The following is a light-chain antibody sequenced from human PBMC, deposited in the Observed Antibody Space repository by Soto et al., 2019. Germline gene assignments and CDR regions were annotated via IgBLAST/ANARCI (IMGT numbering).Light chain of an antibody. Sequence: DIPLTQSPSVLSATVGDRVTITCRASQGIRSYLAWYQQRPGKAPELLIYGASTLRPGGASRFSGSGSGTEFTLTISSLQPEDFAAYFCQQLNTFPPFFTFGPGTKVDIK. J-gene: IGKJ3*01. V-gene: IGKV1-9*01. CDR3: QQLNTFPPFFT. CDR1: QGIRSY. CDR2: GAS.